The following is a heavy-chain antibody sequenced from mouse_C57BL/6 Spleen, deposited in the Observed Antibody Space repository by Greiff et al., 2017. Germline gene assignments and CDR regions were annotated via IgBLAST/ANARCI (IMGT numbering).Heavy chain of an antibody. D-gene: IGHD2-12*01. CDR1: GYTFTSYG. CDR2: IYPRSGNT. CDR3: ARYDSYYAMDY. Sequence: QVQLQQSGAELARPGASVKLSCKASGYTFTSYGINWVKQRTGQGLEWIGEIYPRSGNTYYNEKFKGKATLTADKSSSTAYMELRGLTSEDSAVYFCARYDSYYAMDYWGQGTSVTVSS. J-gene: IGHJ4*01. V-gene: IGHV1-81*01.